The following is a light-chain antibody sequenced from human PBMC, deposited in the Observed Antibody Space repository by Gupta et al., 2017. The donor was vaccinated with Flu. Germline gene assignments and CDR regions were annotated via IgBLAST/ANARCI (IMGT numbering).Light chain of an antibody. J-gene: IGLJ1*01. V-gene: IGLV3-21*02. CDR3: QVWNSKSDHPV. CDR2: DDS. CDR1: NIGSEV. Sequence: SYILTQPTSVSVAPGQTGRLTCGGDNIGSEVVHWYQRKPGQAPVLVIYDDSERPSGIPERFSGSDSVNMATLTITDVEAGDEADYFCQVWNSKSDHPVFGSGTSLTVL.